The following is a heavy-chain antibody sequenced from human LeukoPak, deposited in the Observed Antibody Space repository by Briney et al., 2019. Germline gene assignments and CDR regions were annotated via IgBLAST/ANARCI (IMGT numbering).Heavy chain of an antibody. V-gene: IGHV3-74*01. D-gene: IGHD1-26*01. J-gene: IGHJ4*02. Sequence: GGSLRLSCAASGFTFSNYLMHWVCQAPGKGLVWVSRISGDGSTTTYADSVKGRFTSSRDNAKNTLYLQMNSLGVEDTAVYYCAREVVGLAFDYWGQGTLATVSS. CDR1: GFTFSNYL. CDR2: ISGDGSTT. CDR3: AREVVGLAFDY.